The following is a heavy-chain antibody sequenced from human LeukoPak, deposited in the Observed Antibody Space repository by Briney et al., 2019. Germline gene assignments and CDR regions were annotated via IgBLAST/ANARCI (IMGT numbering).Heavy chain of an antibody. D-gene: IGHD4-17*01. CDR2: ISGNSITT. Sequence: GGSLRLSCAASGFTFSSHAMSWGRQAPGRGLEWVSVISGNSITTDYADSVKGRFTISRDNSKNTLYLQMNSLRAGDTALYYCAKYTSAYGDYLSWFDLWGQGTLVTVSS. V-gene: IGHV3-23*01. J-gene: IGHJ5*02. CDR3: AKYTSAYGDYLSWFDL. CDR1: GFTFSSHA.